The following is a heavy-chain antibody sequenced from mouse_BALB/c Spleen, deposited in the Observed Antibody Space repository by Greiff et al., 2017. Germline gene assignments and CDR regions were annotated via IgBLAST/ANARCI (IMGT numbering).Heavy chain of an antibody. CDR1: GYSFTSYY. CDR3: ARKGFDY. V-gene: IGHV1S135*01. Sequence: EVQLQQSGPELMKPGASVKISCKASGYSFTSYYMHWVKQSHGKSLEWIGYIDPFNGGTSYNQKFKGKATLTVDKSSSTAYMHLSSLTSEDSAVYYCARKGFDYWGQGTTLTVSS. J-gene: IGHJ2*01. CDR2: IDPFNGGT.